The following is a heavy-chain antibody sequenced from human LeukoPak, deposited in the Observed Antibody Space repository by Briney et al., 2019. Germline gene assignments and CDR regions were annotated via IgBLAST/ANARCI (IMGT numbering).Heavy chain of an antibody. CDR3: ASRSYYDSGNYYYCYFDY. J-gene: IGHJ4*02. CDR1: GFTFTGYA. V-gene: IGHV3-23*01. Sequence: GGSLRLSCAASGFTFTGYAMSWVRQAPGKGLEWVSAISGSGGTTYYADSVKGRFTISRDNSKNTLYLQMNSLRAEDTAVYYCASRSYYDSGNYYYCYFDYWGQGTLVTVSS. CDR2: ISGSGGTT. D-gene: IGHD3-10*01.